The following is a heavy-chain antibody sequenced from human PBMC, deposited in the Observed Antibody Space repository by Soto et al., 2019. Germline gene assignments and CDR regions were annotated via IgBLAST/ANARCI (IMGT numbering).Heavy chain of an antibody. D-gene: IGHD2-15*01. CDR2: MYQSERT. CDR1: GASISSGGYS. Sequence: QLQLQESGSGLVKPSQTLSLTCAVSGASISSGGYSWSWIRQPPGKGLEWIGYMYQSERTYYNSSIKSRVTISVDRSKNQFSLKLSSVTAADTAMYYCARASYCSGGSCYSDYWGQGILVTVSS. V-gene: IGHV4-30-2*01. CDR3: ARASYCSGGSCYSDY. J-gene: IGHJ4*02.